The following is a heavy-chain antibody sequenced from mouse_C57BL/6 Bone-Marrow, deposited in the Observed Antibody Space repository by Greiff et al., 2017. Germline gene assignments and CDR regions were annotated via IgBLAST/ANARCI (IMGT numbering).Heavy chain of an antibody. CDR3: ALIYYEYDGPFAY. CDR2: IHPNSGST. V-gene: IGHV1-64*01. Sequence: VQLQQPGAELVKPGASVKLSCKASGYTFTSYWMHWVKQRPGQGLEWIGMIHPNSGSTNYNEKFKSKATLTVDKSSSTAYIQHSSLTTEDSAVYDCALIYYEYDGPFAYWGQGTIVTVSA. D-gene: IGHD2-4*01. CDR1: GYTFTSYW. J-gene: IGHJ3*01.